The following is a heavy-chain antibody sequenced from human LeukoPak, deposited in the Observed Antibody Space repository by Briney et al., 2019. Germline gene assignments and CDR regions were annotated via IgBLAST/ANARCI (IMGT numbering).Heavy chain of an antibody. CDR3: AREVRYNYYYYYMDV. Sequence: SETLSLTCTVSGGSIGSYYWSWIRQPAGKGLEWIGRIYTSGSTNYNPSLKSRVTMSVDTSKNQFSLKLSSVTAADTAVYYCAREVRYNYYYYYMDVWGKGTTVTVSS. CDR1: GGSIGSYY. J-gene: IGHJ6*03. V-gene: IGHV4-4*07. D-gene: IGHD1-14*01. CDR2: IYTSGST.